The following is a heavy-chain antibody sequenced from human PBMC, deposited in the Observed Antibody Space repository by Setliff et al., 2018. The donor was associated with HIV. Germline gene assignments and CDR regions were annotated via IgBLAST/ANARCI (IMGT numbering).Heavy chain of an antibody. J-gene: IGHJ4*02. CDR1: GGSISSYY. CDR3: ARKDGSSWLGGPYLDY. CDR2: IYYSGSS. Sequence: KPSETLSLTCTVSGGSISSYYWSWIRQPPGKGLEWIGYIYYSGSSNYNPSLKSRATMSLDTSKNQFSLKLNSVTAADTAVYYCARKDGSSWLGGPYLDYWGQGTLVTVSS. V-gene: IGHV4-59*12. D-gene: IGHD6-13*01.